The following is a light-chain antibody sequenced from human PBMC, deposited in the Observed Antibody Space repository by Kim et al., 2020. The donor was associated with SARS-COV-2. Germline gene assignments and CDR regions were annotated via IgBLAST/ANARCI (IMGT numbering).Light chain of an antibody. CDR2: ATD. J-gene: IGLJ2*01. Sequence: ELTQPPSASGTPGQRVTISCSGSSSNIGSNTVNWYQQLPGTAPKLLIHATDQRPSGVPDRFSGSKSGTSASLAISGLQPEDEADYHCAAWDDNLDTVIFGGGTQLTVL. CDR1: SSNIGSNT. V-gene: IGLV1-44*01. CDR3: AAWDDNLDTVI.